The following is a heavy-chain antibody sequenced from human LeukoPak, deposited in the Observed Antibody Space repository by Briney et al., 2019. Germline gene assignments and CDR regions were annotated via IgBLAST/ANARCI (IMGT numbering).Heavy chain of an antibody. CDR3: ARLAGGYSSS. Sequence: GESLQISCQGSGFPFTSYWIGWVRLVPGKGLEWMGIIYPGTSDIRYSPSFQCPVTISADKSISTAYLQWSSLKASDTAMYYCARLAGGYSSSWGQGTLVTVSS. D-gene: IGHD6-6*01. J-gene: IGHJ4*02. CDR2: IYPGTSDI. CDR1: GFPFTSYW. V-gene: IGHV5-51*01.